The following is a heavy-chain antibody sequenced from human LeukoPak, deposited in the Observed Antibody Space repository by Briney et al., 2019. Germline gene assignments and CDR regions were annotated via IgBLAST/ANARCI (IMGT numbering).Heavy chain of an antibody. CDR2: IIPIFGTA. J-gene: IGHJ4*02. CDR3: ATLVVRGVIITGFDY. V-gene: IGHV1-69*05. Sequence: ASVKVSCKASGGTFSSYAISWVRHAPGQGLEWMGGIIPIFGTANYAQKFQGRVTITTDESTSTAYMELSSLRSEDTAVYYCATLVVRGVIITGFDYWGQGTLVTVSS. CDR1: GGTFSSYA. D-gene: IGHD3-10*01.